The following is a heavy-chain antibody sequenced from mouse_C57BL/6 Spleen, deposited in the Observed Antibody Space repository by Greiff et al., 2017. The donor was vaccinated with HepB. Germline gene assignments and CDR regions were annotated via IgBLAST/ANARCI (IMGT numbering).Heavy chain of an antibody. CDR3: ARREWGYYGYFDV. D-gene: IGHD2-2*01. V-gene: IGHV1-69*01. J-gene: IGHJ1*03. Sequence: QVQLKQPGAELVMPGASVKLSCKASGYTFTSYWMHWVKQRPGQGLEWIGEIDPSDSYTNYNQKFKGKSTLTVDKSSSTAYMQLSSLTSEDSAVYYCARREWGYYGYFDVWGTGTTVTVSS. CDR2: IDPSDSYT. CDR1: GYTFTSYW.